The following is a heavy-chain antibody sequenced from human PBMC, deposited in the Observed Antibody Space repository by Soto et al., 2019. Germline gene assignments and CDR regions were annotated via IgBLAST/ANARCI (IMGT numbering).Heavy chain of an antibody. J-gene: IGHJ6*02. CDR3: AAESVWELHPYYYGMDV. CDR1: GFTFTSSA. Sequence: QMQLVQSGPEVKKAGTSVKVSCKASGFTFTSSAMQWVRQARGQRLEWIGWIVVGSGNTNYAQKFQERVTITRDMSTSTAYMELSSLRSEDTAVYYCAAESVWELHPYYYGMDVWGQGTTVTVSS. V-gene: IGHV1-58*02. CDR2: IVVGSGNT. D-gene: IGHD1-26*01.